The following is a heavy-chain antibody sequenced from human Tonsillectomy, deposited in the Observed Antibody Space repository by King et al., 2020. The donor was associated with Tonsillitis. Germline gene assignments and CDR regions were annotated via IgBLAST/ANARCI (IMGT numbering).Heavy chain of an antibody. CDR1: GFTFGDYA. D-gene: IGHD3-10*01. CDR2: IRSKAYGGTT. J-gene: IGHJ4*02. Sequence: VQLVESGGGLVQPGRSLRLSCTASGFTFGDYAMGWFRQAPGKGLEWVGFIRSKAYGGTTEYAASVKGRFTISRDDSKSIAYLQMNSLKTEDTAVYYCTRVRLLWFGEFADYWGQGTLVTVSS. CDR3: TRVRLLWFGEFADY. V-gene: IGHV3-49*03.